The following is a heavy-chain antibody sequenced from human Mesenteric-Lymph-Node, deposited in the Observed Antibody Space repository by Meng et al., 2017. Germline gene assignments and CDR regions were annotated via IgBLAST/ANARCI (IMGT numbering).Heavy chain of an antibody. V-gene: IGHV4-38-2*02. Sequence: SETLSLTCTVSGSSISSDYFWGWIRQPPGKGLEWIGSIYHIGSTYYNPSLKSRVTMAVDTSKNQFSLRLSSVTAADTALYYCARDLLDLQGVIDYWGQGTLVTVSS. J-gene: IGHJ4*02. CDR2: IYHIGST. D-gene: IGHD3-10*01. CDR1: GSSISSDYF. CDR3: ARDLLDLQGVIDY.